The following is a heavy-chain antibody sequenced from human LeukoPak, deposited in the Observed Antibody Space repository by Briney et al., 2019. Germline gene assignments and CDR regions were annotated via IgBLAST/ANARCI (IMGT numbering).Heavy chain of an antibody. J-gene: IGHJ4*02. Sequence: SETLSLTCAVSGGSISTNTWWSWVRQFPGKGLEWIGQTSHDGNADYTPSLKSRVTISVDKSKNQLSLKLNSVTAADSAVYYCAKHGGRYFDSWGQGTLVTVSS. CDR1: GGSISTNTW. CDR3: AKHGGRYFDS. V-gene: IGHV4-4*02. CDR2: TSHDGNA. D-gene: IGHD4-23*01.